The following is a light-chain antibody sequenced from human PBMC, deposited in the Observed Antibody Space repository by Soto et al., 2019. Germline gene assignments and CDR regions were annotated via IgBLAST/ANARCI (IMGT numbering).Light chain of an antibody. Sequence: EIVLTQSPVILSLSPGDRATLSCRASQSVSSIIAWYQQKPGQAPRLLIYDAFNRASGIPARFSGSGSGTDFTLTISSLEPEDFAVYYCQQRSSWPSFGPGTKVDVK. CDR1: QSVSSI. CDR3: QQRSSWPS. J-gene: IGKJ3*01. V-gene: IGKV3-11*01. CDR2: DAF.